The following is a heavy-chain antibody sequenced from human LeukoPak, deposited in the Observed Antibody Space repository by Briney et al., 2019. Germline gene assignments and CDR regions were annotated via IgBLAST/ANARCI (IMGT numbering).Heavy chain of an antibody. V-gene: IGHV4-38-2*02. CDR3: ARVRPGIAATGTWAAPV. CDR1: GYSISSGYW. CDR2: VHHSGSI. J-gene: IGHJ4*02. D-gene: IGHD6-13*01. Sequence: SETLSLTCTVSGYSISSGYWWGWIRQSPGMGLEWIGSVHHSGSIYYNPSFKSRVTISVDTLKNQFSLKLSSVTAADTAVYYCARVRPGIAATGTWAAPVWGQGTLVTVST.